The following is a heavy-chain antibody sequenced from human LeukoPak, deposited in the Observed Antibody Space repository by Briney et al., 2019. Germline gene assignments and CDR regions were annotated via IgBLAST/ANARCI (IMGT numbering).Heavy chain of an antibody. J-gene: IGHJ6*02. CDR1: GYTFTGYY. CDR3: ARVRSGYSGYDRYYYYGMDV. V-gene: IGHV1-2*02. CDR2: INPNSGGT. Sequence: ASVTVSCKASGYTFTGYYMHWVRQAPGQGLEWMGWINPNSGGTNYAQKFQGRVTMTRDTSISTAYMELSRLRSDDTAVYYCARVRSGYSGYDRYYYYGMDVWGQGTTVTVSS. D-gene: IGHD5-12*01.